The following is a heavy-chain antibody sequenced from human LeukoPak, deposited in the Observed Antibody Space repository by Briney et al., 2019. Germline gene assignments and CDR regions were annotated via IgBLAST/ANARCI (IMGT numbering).Heavy chain of an antibody. D-gene: IGHD3-9*01. J-gene: IGHJ4*02. V-gene: IGHV3-21*04. CDR3: AKGGLRYFDWLGSLFDY. CDR2: ISSSSGYI. CDR1: GFTFSTYA. Sequence: GGSLRLSCAASGFTFSTYAMSWVRQAPGKGLEWVSSISSSSGYIYYADSVMGRFTISRDNAKNSLYLQMNSLRAEDTAVYYCAKGGLRYFDWLGSLFDYWGQGTLVTVSS.